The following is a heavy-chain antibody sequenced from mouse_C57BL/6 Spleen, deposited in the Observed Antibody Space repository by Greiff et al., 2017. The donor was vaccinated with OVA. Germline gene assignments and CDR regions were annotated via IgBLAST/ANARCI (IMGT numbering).Heavy chain of an antibody. CDR1: GFTFSSYT. V-gene: IGHV5-9*01. J-gene: IGHJ1*03. Sequence: EVNVVESGGGLVKPGGSLKLSCAASGFTFSSYTMSWVRQTPEKRLEWVATISGGGGNTYYPDSVKGRFTISRDNAKNTLYLQMSSLRSEDTALYYCAREGTVVATRYFDVWGTGTTVTVSS. CDR2: ISGGGGNT. CDR3: AREGTVVATRYFDV. D-gene: IGHD1-1*01.